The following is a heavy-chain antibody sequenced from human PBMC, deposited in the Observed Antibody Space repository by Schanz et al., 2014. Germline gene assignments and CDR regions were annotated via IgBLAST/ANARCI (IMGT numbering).Heavy chain of an antibody. CDR2: ISGRDGST. V-gene: IGHV3-23*01. CDR1: GFTFSSYA. J-gene: IGHJ4*02. CDR3: AKDISDTSGKDDY. D-gene: IGHD3-22*01. Sequence: EVQLLESGGGLVQPGGSLRLSCAASGFTFSSYAMTWVRQAPGMGLEWVSAISGRDGSTYYADSVRGRFTISRDNSKNTLFLQMNSLRVEDSAIYYCAKDISDTSGKDDYWGQGTLVIVSS.